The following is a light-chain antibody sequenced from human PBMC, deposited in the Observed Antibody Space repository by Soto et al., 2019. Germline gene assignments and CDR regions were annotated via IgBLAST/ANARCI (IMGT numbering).Light chain of an antibody. J-gene: IGLJ3*02. V-gene: IGLV2-14*02. Sequence: QSALTQPASVSGSPGQSITISCTGTSSDVGTYNLVSWYQQHPGRAPKLIIYEVDSRTSGISDRFSGSKSGNTASLTISGLQPEDGAYYYCSSFTNTNSLEDWVFGGGTKLTVL. CDR1: SSDVGTYNL. CDR3: SSFTNTNSLEDWV. CDR2: EVD.